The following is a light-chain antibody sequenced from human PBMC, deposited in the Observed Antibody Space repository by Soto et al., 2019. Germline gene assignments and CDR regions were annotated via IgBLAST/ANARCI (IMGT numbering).Light chain of an antibody. CDR2: GAS. CDR3: QQYGGSPIT. CDR1: QSASSR. J-gene: IGKJ5*01. V-gene: IGKV3-20*01. Sequence: IVLTQSPGTLSLSPGERATLSWMASQSASSRLAWYQHKPGQAPRLLISGASSRATGIPDRFSGSGSGTDFTLTISRLEPEDFALYYCQQYGGSPITFGQGTRLEIK.